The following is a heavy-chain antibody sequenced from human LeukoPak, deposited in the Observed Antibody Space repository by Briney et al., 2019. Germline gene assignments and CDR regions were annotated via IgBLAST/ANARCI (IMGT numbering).Heavy chain of an antibody. CDR3: ARGNYTSGNYYSVAFDY. CDR2: IYPADSDT. V-gene: IGHV5-51*01. D-gene: IGHD3-10*01. J-gene: IGHJ4*02. Sequence: GESLKISCTGSGYTFTNYWIGWVRQMPGKGLEWMGIIYPADSDTKYRPSFQGQVTVSADKSITTAYLQWSSLEASDTAIYYCARGNYTSGNYYSVAFDYWGQGTLVTVSS. CDR1: GYTFTNYW.